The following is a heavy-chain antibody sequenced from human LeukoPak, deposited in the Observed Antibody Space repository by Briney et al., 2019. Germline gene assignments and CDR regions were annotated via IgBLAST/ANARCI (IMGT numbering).Heavy chain of an antibody. D-gene: IGHD4-23*01. CDR3: ARAPSTTVVTPGEDYYYGMDV. CDR1: GYTVSSNY. Sequence: GGSLRLSCAASGYTVSSNYMSWVRQAPGKGLEWVSVIYSGGSTYYADSVKGRFTISRDNSKNTLYLQMNSLRAEDTAVYYCARAPSTTVVTPGEDYYYGMDVWGQGTTVTVSS. V-gene: IGHV3-53*01. CDR2: IYSGGST. J-gene: IGHJ6*02.